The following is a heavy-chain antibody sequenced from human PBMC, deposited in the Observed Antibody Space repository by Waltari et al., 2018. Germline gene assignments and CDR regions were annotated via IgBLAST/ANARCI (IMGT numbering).Heavy chain of an antibody. D-gene: IGHD3-16*01. CDR3: AHRNLTWRVDY. CDR2: IYWNDDK. V-gene: IGHV2-5*01. J-gene: IGHJ4*02. Sequence: QITLKESGPTLVKPTQTLTLTCTFSGFSLSTSGVGVGWIRQPPGKALEWLALIYWNDDKRYSPSLKSRLTITKDTSKSQVVLTMTNMDPVDTATYYCAHRNLTWRVDYWGQGTLVTVSS. CDR1: GFSLSTSGVG.